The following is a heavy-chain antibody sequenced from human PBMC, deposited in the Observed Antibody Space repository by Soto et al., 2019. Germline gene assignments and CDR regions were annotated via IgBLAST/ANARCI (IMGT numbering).Heavy chain of an antibody. CDR1: GFTFSNAW. D-gene: IGHD3-16*02. V-gene: IGHV3-15*01. J-gene: IGHJ4*02. CDR3: TTEGDYIWGSYRLPPPDY. CDR2: IKSKTDGGTT. Sequence: GGSLRLSCAASGFTFSNAWMSWVRQAPGKGLQWIGRIKSKTDGGTTDYAAPVKGRFTISRDDSENTLYLQMNSLKTEDTAVYYCTTEGDYIWGSYRLPPPDYGCQGALDTVSS.